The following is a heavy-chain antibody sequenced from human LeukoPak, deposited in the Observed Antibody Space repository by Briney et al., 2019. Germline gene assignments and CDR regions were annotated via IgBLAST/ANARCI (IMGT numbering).Heavy chain of an antibody. J-gene: IGHJ4*02. CDR2: IYYSGST. CDR3: ARRVFGDNYFDY. V-gene: IGHV4-39*01. D-gene: IGHD3-10*01. CDR1: GGSVSSSNYY. Sequence: SETLSLTCTVSGGSVSSSNYYWVWIRQPPGKGLEWIGNIYYSGSTYYNPSLKSRVTISADTSKNQFSLKLSSVTAADTAVYYCARRVFGDNYFDYWGQGTLVTVSS.